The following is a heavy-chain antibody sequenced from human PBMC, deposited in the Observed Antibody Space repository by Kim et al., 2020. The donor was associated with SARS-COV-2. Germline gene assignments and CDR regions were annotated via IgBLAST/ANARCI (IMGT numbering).Heavy chain of an antibody. CDR2: ISSSGSTI. J-gene: IGHJ4*02. CDR1: GFTFSDYY. D-gene: IGHD3-10*01. V-gene: IGHV3-11*01. CDR3: ASQGDHLLWFGESKYYFDY. Sequence: GGSLRLSCAASGFTFSDYYMSWIRQAPGKGLEWVSYISSSGSTIYYADSVKGRFTISRDNAKNSLYLQMNSLRAEDTAVYYCASQGDHLLWFGESKYYFDYWGQGTLVTVSS.